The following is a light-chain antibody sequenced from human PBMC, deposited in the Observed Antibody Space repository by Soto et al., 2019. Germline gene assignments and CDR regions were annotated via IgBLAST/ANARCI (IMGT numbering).Light chain of an antibody. CDR1: QDISNY. V-gene: IGKV1-33*01. Sequence: DIQMTQSPSSLSASVGDRVTITCQASQDISNYSNWYQQKLGKAPKLLIYDASNLETGVPSRFSGSGSGTDFTFTISSLQPEDIATYYCQQYSHLITFGQGTRLEIK. CDR3: QQYSHLIT. CDR2: DAS. J-gene: IGKJ5*01.